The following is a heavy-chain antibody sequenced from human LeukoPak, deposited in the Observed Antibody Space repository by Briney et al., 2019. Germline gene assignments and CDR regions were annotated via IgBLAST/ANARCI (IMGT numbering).Heavy chain of an antibody. J-gene: IGHJ4*02. D-gene: IGHD2-21*02. CDR1: GFTFSSYG. CDR2: IWYDGSNK. Sequence: PGGSLRLSCAASGFTFSSYGMHWVRQAPGKGLEWVAVIWYDGSNKYYADSVKGRFTISRDNSKNTLYLQMNSLRAEDTAVYYCAKCDGGDCYYFDYWGQGTLVTVSS. CDR3: AKCDGGDCYYFDY. V-gene: IGHV3-30*02.